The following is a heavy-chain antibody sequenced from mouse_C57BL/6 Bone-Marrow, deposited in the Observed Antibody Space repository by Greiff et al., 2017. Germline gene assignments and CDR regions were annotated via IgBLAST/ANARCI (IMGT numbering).Heavy chain of an antibody. D-gene: IGHD1-1*01. Sequence: VQLQQSGAELVRPGSSVKMSCKTSGYTFTSYGINWVKQRPGPGLEWIGYIYIGNGYTEYNEKFKGKATLTSDTSSSPASMQLSSLTSEDSAIFFCARRNFCASRYWWYFDVWGTGTTVTVSS. J-gene: IGHJ1*03. CDR3: ARRNFCASRYWWYFDV. CDR1: GYTFTSYG. CDR2: IYIGNGYT. V-gene: IGHV1-58*01.